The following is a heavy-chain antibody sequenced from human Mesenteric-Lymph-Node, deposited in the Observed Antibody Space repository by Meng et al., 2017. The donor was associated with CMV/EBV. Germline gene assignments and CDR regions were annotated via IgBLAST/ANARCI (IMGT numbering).Heavy chain of an antibody. D-gene: IGHD3-16*01. J-gene: IGHJ4*02. Sequence: ASVKVSCKASGGTFSNYGISWVRQATGQGLEWMGWMNPNSGNTGYAQKFQGRVTITRNTSISTAYMELSSLRSEDTAVYYCARRSYDGVDYWGQGTLVTVSS. CDR1: GGTFSNYG. CDR2: MNPNSGNT. CDR3: ARRSYDGVDY. V-gene: IGHV1-8*03.